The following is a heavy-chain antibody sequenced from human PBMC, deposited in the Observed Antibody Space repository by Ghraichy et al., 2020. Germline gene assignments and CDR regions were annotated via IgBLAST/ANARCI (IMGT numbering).Heavy chain of an antibody. CDR1: GYTFSDYD. CDR3: ARMIRNIVAQMPDP. D-gene: IGHD5-12*01. Sequence: ALVKVSCKASGYTFSDYDINWVRQATGQGLEWMGWMNPNSGNTGYAQKFQGRVTMTRDTSINTAYMELSSLRSEDTAVYYCARMIRNIVAQMPDPWGQGTLVTVSS. J-gene: IGHJ5*02. CDR2: MNPNSGNT. V-gene: IGHV1-8*01.